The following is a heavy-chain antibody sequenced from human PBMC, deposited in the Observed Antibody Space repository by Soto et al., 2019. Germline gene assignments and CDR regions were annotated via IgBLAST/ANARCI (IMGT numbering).Heavy chain of an antibody. V-gene: IGHV4-39*01. CDR3: ARHEVYCISTSCYENYYYGMDV. J-gene: IGHJ6*02. CDR1: GGSISSSSYY. Sequence: PSETLSLTCTVSGGSISSSSYYWGWIRQPPGKGLEWIGSIYYSGSTYYNPSLKSRVTISVDTSKNHFSLKLSSVTAADTAVYYCARHEVYCISTSCYENYYYGMDVWGQGTTVTVSS. CDR2: IYYSGST. D-gene: IGHD2-2*01.